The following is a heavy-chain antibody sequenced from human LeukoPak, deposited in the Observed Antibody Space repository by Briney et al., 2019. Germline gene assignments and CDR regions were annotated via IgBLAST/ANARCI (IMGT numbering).Heavy chain of an antibody. CDR3: AAVVGALDAFDI. V-gene: IGHV1-18*01. CDR2: ISAYNGNT. D-gene: IGHD1-26*01. J-gene: IGHJ3*02. CDR1: DYTFTSYG. Sequence: ASVKVSCKASDYTFTSYGISWVRQAPGQGLEWMGWISAYNGNTNYAQKFQGRVTITRDTSASTAYMELSSLRSEDTAVYYCAAVVGALDAFDIWGQGTMVTVSS.